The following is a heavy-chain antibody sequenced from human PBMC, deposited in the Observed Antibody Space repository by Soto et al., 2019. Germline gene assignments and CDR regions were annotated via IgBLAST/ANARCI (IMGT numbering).Heavy chain of an antibody. D-gene: IGHD3-10*01. CDR1: GGSISSSSYY. J-gene: IGHJ4*02. Sequence: QLQLQESGPGLVKPSETLSLTCTVSGGSISSSSYYWGWIRQPPGKGLEWIGSIYYSGSTYYNPSLKSRVTISVDTSKNQFSLKLSSVTAADTAVYYCARHRARFGEVIHPYYFDYWGQGTLVTVSS. CDR2: IYYSGST. V-gene: IGHV4-39*01. CDR3: ARHRARFGEVIHPYYFDY.